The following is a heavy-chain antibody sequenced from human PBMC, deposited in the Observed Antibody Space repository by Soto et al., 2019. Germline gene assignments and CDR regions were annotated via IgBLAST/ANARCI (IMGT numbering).Heavy chain of an antibody. D-gene: IGHD5-12*01. J-gene: IGHJ3*02. V-gene: IGHV4-31*03. Sequence: SETLSLTCTVSGGSISSGGYYWSWIRQHPGKGLEWIGYIYYSGSTYYNPSLKSRVTISVDTSKNQFSLKLSSVTAADTAVYYCAGDGRGYSGTDAFDIWGQGTMVTVS. CDR2: IYYSGST. CDR3: AGDGRGYSGTDAFDI. CDR1: GGSISSGGYY.